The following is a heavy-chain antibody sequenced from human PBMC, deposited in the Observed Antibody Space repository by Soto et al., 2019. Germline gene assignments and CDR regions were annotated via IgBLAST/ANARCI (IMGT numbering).Heavy chain of an antibody. CDR3: AAVPPPYRAPIDY. V-gene: IGHV1-58*01. CDR2: IVVGSGNT. CDR1: GFTFTSSA. Sequence: SVKVSCKASGFTFTSSAVQWVRQARGQRLEWIGWIVVGSGNTNYAQKFQERVTITRDMSTSTAYMELSSLRSEDTAVYYCAAVPPPYRAPIDYWGQGTLVTVSS. J-gene: IGHJ4*02. D-gene: IGHD2-21*01.